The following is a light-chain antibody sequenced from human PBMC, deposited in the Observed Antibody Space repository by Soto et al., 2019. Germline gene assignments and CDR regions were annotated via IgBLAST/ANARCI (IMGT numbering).Light chain of an antibody. V-gene: IGLV2-8*01. Sequence: QAVVTQPPSASGSPGQSVTISCTGTSSDVGGYNYVSWYQQHPGKAPKLMIYEVSKRPSGVPDRFSGSKSGNTASLTVSGLQAEDEDDYYCSSYAGSNNVVFGGGTKLTVL. CDR2: EVS. CDR3: SSYAGSNNVV. CDR1: SSDVGGYNY. J-gene: IGLJ2*01.